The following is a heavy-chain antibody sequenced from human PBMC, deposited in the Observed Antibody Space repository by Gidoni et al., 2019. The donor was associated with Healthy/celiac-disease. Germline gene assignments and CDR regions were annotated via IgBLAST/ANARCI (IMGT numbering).Heavy chain of an antibody. D-gene: IGHD3-9*01. CDR2: INHSGST. V-gene: IGHV4-34*01. Sequence: QVQLQQWGAGLLKPSETMSLTCAVYGGSFSGYYWSWIRQPPGKGLEWIGEINHSGSTNYNPSLKSRVTISVDTSKNQFSLKLSSVTAADTAVYYCARRLRYFDWLSSRYYYYYYMDVWGKGTTVTVSS. CDR1: GGSFSGYY. CDR3: ARRLRYFDWLSSRYYYYYYMDV. J-gene: IGHJ6*03.